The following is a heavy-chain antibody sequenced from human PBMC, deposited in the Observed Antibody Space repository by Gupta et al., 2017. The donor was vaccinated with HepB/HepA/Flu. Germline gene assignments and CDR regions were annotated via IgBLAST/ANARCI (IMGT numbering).Heavy chain of an antibody. D-gene: IGHD1-26*01. CDR3: VRDPGVGASPEPFDY. CDR2: ISAGGYNP. CDR1: GFPFSRYA. V-gene: IGHV3-23*01. J-gene: IGHJ4*02. Sequence: EVELLESGGGLVQPGGSLRLSCVASGFPFSRYAMTWVRQAPGKGLGWVAAISAGGYNPYYADSVKGRFTISRDNSKSTVVLQLKTLRAADTAIYYCVRDPGVGASPEPFDYWGQGTLVTVSS.